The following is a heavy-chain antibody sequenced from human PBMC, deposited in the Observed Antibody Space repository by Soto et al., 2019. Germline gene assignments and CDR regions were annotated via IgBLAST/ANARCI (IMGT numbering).Heavy chain of an antibody. CDR1: GFSLSPRGLG. CDR2: IYWNDDK. V-gene: IGHV2-5*01. Sequence: QITLKESGPTLVRPTQTLTLTCTFSGFSLSPRGLGVGWIRQPPGKALEWLALIYWNDDKRYSPSLKARLTITKDNSKNQVVLTMTNMDPVDTATYYCAHRPSGWYLFDYWGQGTLFTVSS. J-gene: IGHJ4*02. CDR3: AHRPSGWYLFDY. D-gene: IGHD6-19*01.